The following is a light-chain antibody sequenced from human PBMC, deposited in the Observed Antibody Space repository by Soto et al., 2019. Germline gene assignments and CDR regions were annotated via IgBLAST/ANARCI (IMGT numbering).Light chain of an antibody. CDR2: DAS. V-gene: IGKV3-11*01. Sequence: EIVLTQSPATLSLSPGERATLSCRASQSISRYLAWYQQKPGQAPRLLIYDASHRATGIPAMFSGSGSGTDLTLNSSSIKPGDFTVYYCQQRSNWPTFGGGTKVEIK. J-gene: IGKJ4*01. CDR1: QSISRY. CDR3: QQRSNWPT.